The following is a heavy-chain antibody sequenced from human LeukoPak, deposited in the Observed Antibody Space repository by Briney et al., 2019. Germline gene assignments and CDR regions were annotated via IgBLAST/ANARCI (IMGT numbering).Heavy chain of an antibody. CDR3: TRRLDE. D-gene: IGHD3-16*01. J-gene: IGHJ4*02. CDR1: GFSFNNDW. Sequence: PGGSLRLSCATSGFSFNNDWMDGVRQAPGKGLEWVANINQDGSEKNCLDSVKGRFTISRDNAQNSLYLQMNGLRVEDTAVYYCTRRLDEWGQGTLVTVSS. V-gene: IGHV3-7*01. CDR2: INQDGSEK.